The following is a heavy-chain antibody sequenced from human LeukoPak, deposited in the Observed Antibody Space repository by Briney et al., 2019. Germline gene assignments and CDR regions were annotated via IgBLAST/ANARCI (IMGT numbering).Heavy chain of an antibody. J-gene: IGHJ4*02. D-gene: IGHD3-22*01. CDR3: ARGDHYYDSSGYSFDY. V-gene: IGHV3-33*01. Sequence: PGGSLRLSCAASGFTFSSYGMHWARQAPGKGLEWVAVMWYDGSNKYYADSVKGRFTISRDNSKNTLYLQMNSLRAEDTAVYYCARGDHYYDSSGYSFDYWGQGTLVTVSS. CDR1: GFTFSSYG. CDR2: MWYDGSNK.